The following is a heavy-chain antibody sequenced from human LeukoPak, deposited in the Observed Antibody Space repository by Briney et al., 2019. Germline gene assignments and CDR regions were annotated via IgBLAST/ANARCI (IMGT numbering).Heavy chain of an antibody. J-gene: IGHJ4*02. D-gene: IGHD5-24*01. CDR3: ARDGDAYNFDF. CDR1: GFSLSNHW. Sequence: GGSLRLSCEASGFSLSNHWMHWVRQVPGKGLVWVSRIYRDGSNTDYADSVKGRFIISRDNVKNTLYLQMNSLRADDTAVYYCARDGDAYNFDFWGQGALVTVSS. V-gene: IGHV3-74*01. CDR2: IYRDGSNT.